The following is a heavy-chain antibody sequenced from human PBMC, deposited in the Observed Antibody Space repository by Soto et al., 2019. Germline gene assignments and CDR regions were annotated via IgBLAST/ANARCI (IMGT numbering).Heavy chain of an antibody. D-gene: IGHD3-10*01. CDR3: ARAVTWGLDV. CDR1: GFTFSLYS. J-gene: IGHJ6*01. CDR2: ISRSSTGI. Sequence: EVQLVESGGGLVQPGGSLRLSCAASGFTFSLYSMSWVRQAPWKGLEWVSYISRSSTGIHYADSVKGRFTISRDDVTNSMHLQMNSLRDGDTAVYYCARAVTWGLDVWGQGTTVSISS. V-gene: IGHV3-48*02.